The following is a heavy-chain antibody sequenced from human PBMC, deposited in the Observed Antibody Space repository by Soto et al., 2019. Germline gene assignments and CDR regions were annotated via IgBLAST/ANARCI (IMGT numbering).Heavy chain of an antibody. Sequence: QVQLVQSGAEVKKPGASVKVSCKASGYTFTSYGISWVRQAPGQGLEWMGWISAYNGNPKXAQXLQGRVTMTTATXXXXXXXELRXLRSDVTAVYYXARVPLIYGDYDEYYFDYWGQGTLVIVSS. D-gene: IGHD4-17*01. V-gene: IGHV1-18*01. J-gene: IGHJ4*02. CDR3: ARVPLIYGDYDEYYFDY. CDR1: GYTFTSYG. CDR2: ISAYNGNP.